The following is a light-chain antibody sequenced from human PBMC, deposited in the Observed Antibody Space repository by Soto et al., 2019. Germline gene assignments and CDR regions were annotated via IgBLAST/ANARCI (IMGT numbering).Light chain of an antibody. V-gene: IGKV1-27*01. CDR3: QKFNAVPT. J-gene: IGKJ4*01. Sequence: DIQMTQSPSSLSASVGDRVTITCRASQAINNYLAWYQQKPGKVPTLLISAASTLQSGVPSRFSGSGSGTYFTLTISSLPPEDVATYYCQKFNAVPTFGGGTKVEI. CDR2: AAS. CDR1: QAINNY.